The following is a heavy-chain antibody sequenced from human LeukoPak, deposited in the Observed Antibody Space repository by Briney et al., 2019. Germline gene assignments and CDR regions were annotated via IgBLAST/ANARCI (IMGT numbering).Heavy chain of an antibody. Sequence: PGGSLRLSCAASGFTFDDYAMHWVRQAPGKGLEWVSLISWDGGSTYYADSVKGRFTISRDNSKNSLYLQMNSLRAEDTALYYCAKDMGHSGSGIFDYWGQGTLVTVSS. D-gene: IGHD6-19*01. CDR1: GFTFDDYA. J-gene: IGHJ4*02. V-gene: IGHV3-43D*04. CDR3: AKDMGHSGSGIFDY. CDR2: ISWDGGST.